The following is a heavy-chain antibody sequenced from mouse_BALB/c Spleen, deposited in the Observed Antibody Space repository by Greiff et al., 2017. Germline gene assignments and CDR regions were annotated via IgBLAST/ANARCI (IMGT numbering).Heavy chain of an antibody. Sequence: QVQLQQSGAELVRPGSSVKISCKASGYAFSSYWMNWVKQRPGQGLEWIGQIYPGDGDTNYNGKFKGKATLTADKSSSTAYMQLSSLTSEDSAVYFCAREGFGGNYGAYWGQGTLVTVSA. V-gene: IGHV1-80*01. D-gene: IGHD2-1*01. CDR1: GYAFSSYW. CDR2: IYPGDGDT. CDR3: AREGFGGNYGAY. J-gene: IGHJ3*01.